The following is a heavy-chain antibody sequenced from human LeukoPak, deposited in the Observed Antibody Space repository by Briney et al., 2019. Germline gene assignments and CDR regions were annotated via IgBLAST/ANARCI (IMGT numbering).Heavy chain of an antibody. D-gene: IGHD2-15*01. CDR2: FDPEDGET. J-gene: IGHJ4*02. Sequence: ASVKVSCKVSGYTLTELSMHWVRQAPGKGLEWMGGFDPEDGETIYAQKFQGRVTMTEDTSTDTAYMELSSLRSDDTAVYYCARGALGYCSGGSCYGSFDYWGQGALVTVSS. CDR1: GYTLTELS. V-gene: IGHV1-24*01. CDR3: ARGALGYCSGGSCYGSFDY.